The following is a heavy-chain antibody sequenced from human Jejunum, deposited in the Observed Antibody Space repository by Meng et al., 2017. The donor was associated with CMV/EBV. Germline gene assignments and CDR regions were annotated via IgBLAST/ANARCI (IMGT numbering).Heavy chain of an antibody. J-gene: IGHJ4*02. CDR2: IYGAASSI. CDR1: GFTFGRYA. Sequence: SGFTFGRYAMRWVRQAPGKGLEWVSVIYGAASSIYYADSVKGRFTISRDDSKNTLYLQMNALRAEDTAVYYCAKLPRKAATYFDYWGQGTLVTVSS. D-gene: IGHD6-25*01. CDR3: AKLPRKAATYFDY. V-gene: IGHV3-23*03.